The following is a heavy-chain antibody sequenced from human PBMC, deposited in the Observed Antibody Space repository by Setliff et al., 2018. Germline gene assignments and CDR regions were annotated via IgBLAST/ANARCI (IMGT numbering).Heavy chain of an antibody. J-gene: IGHJ6*02. CDR3: AEVSSYGSGSYYYYYCGMDV. D-gene: IGHD3-10*01. Sequence: SETLSLTCTVSGGSISSRSYYWGWNRQPPGKGLEWIESIYSSWSTYYTPSLRSRVTISVDTSKNQFSLKLSSVTAADTAVYYCAEVSSYGSGSYYYYYCGMDVWGQGTTVTVSS. CDR2: IYSSWST. V-gene: IGHV4-39*07. CDR1: GGSISSRSYY.